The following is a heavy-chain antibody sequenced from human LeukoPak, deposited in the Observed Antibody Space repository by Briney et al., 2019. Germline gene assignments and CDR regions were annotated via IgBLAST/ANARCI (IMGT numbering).Heavy chain of an antibody. CDR2: IYYSGST. D-gene: IGHD2-21*02. J-gene: IGHJ3*02. Sequence: SETLSLTCTVSGGSISSSSYYWGWIRQPPGKGLEWIGYIYYSGSTNYNPSLKSRVTISVDTSKNQFSLKLSSVTAADTAVYYCAGRYCGGDCSPGAFDIWGQGTMVTVSS. CDR3: AGRYCGGDCSPGAFDI. V-gene: IGHV4-61*05. CDR1: GGSISSSSYY.